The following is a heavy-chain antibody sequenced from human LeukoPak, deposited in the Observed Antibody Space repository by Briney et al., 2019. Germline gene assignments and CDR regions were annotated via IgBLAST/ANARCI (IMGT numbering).Heavy chain of an antibody. V-gene: IGHV4-59*01. D-gene: IGHD3-3*01. CDR1: GGSISSYY. CDR3: ARWITIFGVVISDAFDI. J-gene: IGHJ3*02. Sequence: TSETLSLTCTVSGGSISSYYWSWIRQPPGKGLEWIGYIYYSWSTNYNPSLKSRVNISVDTSKNQFSLKLSSVTAADTAVYYCARWITIFGVVISDAFDIWGQGTMVTVSS. CDR2: IYYSWST.